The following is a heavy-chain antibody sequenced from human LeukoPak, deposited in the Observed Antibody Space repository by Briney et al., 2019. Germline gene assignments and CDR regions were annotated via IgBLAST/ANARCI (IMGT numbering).Heavy chain of an antibody. CDR3: AKDITTVTTNAFDI. V-gene: IGHV3-9*03. D-gene: IGHD4-17*01. CDR1: GFTFDDYA. Sequence: GGSLRLSCAASGFTFDDYAMHWVRQAPGKGLEWVSGISWNSGSIGYADSVKGRFTISRDNAKNCLYLQMNSLRAEDMALYYCAKDITTVTTNAFDIWGQGTMVTVSS. CDR2: ISWNSGSI. J-gene: IGHJ3*02.